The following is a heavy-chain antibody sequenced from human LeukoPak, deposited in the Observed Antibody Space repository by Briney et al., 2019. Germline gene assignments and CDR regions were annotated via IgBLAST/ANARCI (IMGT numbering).Heavy chain of an antibody. Sequence: ASVRVSCRTSGYLFTHYGISWVRQAPGQGLEWMGWISPYYGNTDHAQSLQGRVTMTTDTSTSTAYMELRSLRSDDTAVYYCARGGHCTAGICYLFEYWGQGTLVTVSS. CDR2: ISPYYGNT. J-gene: IGHJ4*02. CDR3: ARGGHCTAGICYLFEY. CDR1: GYLFTHYG. D-gene: IGHD2-8*02. V-gene: IGHV1-18*01.